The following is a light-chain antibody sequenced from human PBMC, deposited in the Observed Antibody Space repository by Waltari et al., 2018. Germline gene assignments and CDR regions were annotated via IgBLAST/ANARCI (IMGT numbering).Light chain of an antibody. V-gene: IGKV1-27*01. CDR3: QKYNRAPFT. Sequence: DIQVTQSPSSLSASIGDRVTITCRASQDIGNSLAWYQQKPGRLPKLLIYGASTLQSGVPSRFSGSGSGTDFTLTINSLQPEDVASYYCQKYNRAPFTFGPGTIVDMK. CDR1: QDIGNS. CDR2: GAS. J-gene: IGKJ3*01.